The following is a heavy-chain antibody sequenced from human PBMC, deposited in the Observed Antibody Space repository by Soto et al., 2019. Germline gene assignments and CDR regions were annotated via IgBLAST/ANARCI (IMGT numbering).Heavy chain of an antibody. CDR2: INPDNGNT. CDR1: GYTFTRYT. J-gene: IGHJ5*02. Sequence: QVQLVQSGAEVKKPGASVKISCKASGYTFTRYTMNWVRQAPGQRLEWMGWINPDNGNTKSSQKFQDRVIITRDTSASTAYMELSSLRSEDTAVYYCARGSATGQLEPWGQGTLVNVSS. V-gene: IGHV1-3*01. CDR3: ARGSATGQLEP. D-gene: IGHD2-15*01.